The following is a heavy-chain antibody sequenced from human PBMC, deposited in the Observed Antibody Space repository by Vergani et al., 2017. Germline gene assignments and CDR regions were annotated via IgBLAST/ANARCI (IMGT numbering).Heavy chain of an antibody. D-gene: IGHD1-26*01. Sequence: QVQLVQSGAEVKKPGSSVKVSCKASGGTFSSYAISWVRQAPGQGLEWMGGIIPIFGTANYAKKFQGRVTITAYEYQSTAYMELSSLRSEDTAGYYCARDGPLVGATGYAYWGQGTLVTVSS. CDR1: GGTFSSYA. CDR3: ARDGPLVGATGYAY. J-gene: IGHJ4*02. CDR2: IIPIFGTA. V-gene: IGHV1-69*01.